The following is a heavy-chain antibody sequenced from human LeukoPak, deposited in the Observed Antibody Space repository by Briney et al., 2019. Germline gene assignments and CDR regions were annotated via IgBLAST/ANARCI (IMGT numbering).Heavy chain of an antibody. V-gene: IGHV3-23*01. CDR2: ISGSGSST. CDR3: AKGRYSYDNSDAFEI. CDR1: GFTFSSYA. J-gene: IGHJ3*02. Sequence: PGGSLRLSCAASGFTFSSYAMTWVRQAPGKGLEWVSGISGSGSSTYYADSVKGRFTISRDNPKNTLYLQMNSLRAEDTAVYHCAKGRYSYDNSDAFEIWGQGTMVTVSS. D-gene: IGHD3-22*01.